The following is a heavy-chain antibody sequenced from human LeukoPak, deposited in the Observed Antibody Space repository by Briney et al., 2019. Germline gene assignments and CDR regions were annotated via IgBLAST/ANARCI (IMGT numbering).Heavy chain of an antibody. CDR2: INHSGST. CDR3: ARGQGGSGSYYKR. J-gene: IGHJ4*02. CDR1: GGSFSGYY. V-gene: IGHV4-34*01. D-gene: IGHD3-10*01. Sequence: SETLSLTCAVYGGSFSGYYWSWIRQPQGKGLEWIGEINHSGSTNYNPSLKSRVTISVDTSKNQFSLKLSPVTAADTAVYYCARGQGGSGSYYKRWGQGTLVTVSS.